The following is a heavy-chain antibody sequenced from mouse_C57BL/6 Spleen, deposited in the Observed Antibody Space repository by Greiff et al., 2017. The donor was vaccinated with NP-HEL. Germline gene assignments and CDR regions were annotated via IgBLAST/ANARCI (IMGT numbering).Heavy chain of an antibody. D-gene: IGHD2-4*01. CDR2: ISDGGSYT. CDR1: GFTFSSYA. Sequence: EVKLVESGGGLVKPGGSLKLSCAASGFTFSSYAMSWVRQTPEKRLEWVATISDGGSYTYYPDNVKGRFTIARDNAKNNLYLQMSHLKSEDTAMYYWAREASYDYGAYWGQGTLVTVSA. CDR3: AREASYDYGAY. V-gene: IGHV5-4*01. J-gene: IGHJ3*01.